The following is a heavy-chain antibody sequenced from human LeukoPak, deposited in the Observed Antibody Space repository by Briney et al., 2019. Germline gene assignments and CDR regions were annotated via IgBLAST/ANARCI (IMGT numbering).Heavy chain of an antibody. J-gene: IGHJ4*02. V-gene: IGHV4-59*01. D-gene: IGHD5-18*01. CDR1: GDSISSYY. Sequence: SETLSLTCTVSGDSISSYYWSWIRQPPGKGLEWIGYIYYSGGTNYNASLKSRVTISVDTSKNQFSVKLSSVTAADTAVYYCARGSFSGIHLFPFDYWGQGTLVTVSS. CDR2: IYYSGGT. CDR3: ARGSFSGIHLFPFDY.